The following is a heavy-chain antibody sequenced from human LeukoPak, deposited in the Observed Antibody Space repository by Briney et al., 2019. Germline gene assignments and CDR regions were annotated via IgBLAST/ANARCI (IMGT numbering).Heavy chain of an antibody. V-gene: IGHV4-39*07. CDR1: GGSISSSSYY. CDR2: IYYSGST. CDR3: ARIPYYYDSSGYYVLGLYFDY. J-gene: IGHJ4*02. D-gene: IGHD3-22*01. Sequence: PSETLSLTCTVSGGSISSSSYYWGWIRQPPGKGLEWIGSIYYSGSTYYTPSLKSRVTISVDTSKNHFSLKLSSVTAADTAVYYCARIPYYYDSSGYYVLGLYFDYWGQGTLVTVSS.